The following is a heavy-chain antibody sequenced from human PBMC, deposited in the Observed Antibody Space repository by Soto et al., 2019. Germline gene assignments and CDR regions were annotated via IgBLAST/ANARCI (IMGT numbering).Heavy chain of an antibody. CDR1: GFTFSSYW. CDR3: ARVTDYYESSGYFDY. Sequence: PGGSLRLSCAASGFTFSSYWMSWVRQAPGKRLEWVANIKQDGSEKYYVDSVKGRFTISRDNAKNSLNLQMNSLRAEDTAVYYCARVTDYYESSGYFDYWGQGTLVTVSS. CDR2: IKQDGSEK. J-gene: IGHJ4*02. D-gene: IGHD3-22*01. V-gene: IGHV3-7*01.